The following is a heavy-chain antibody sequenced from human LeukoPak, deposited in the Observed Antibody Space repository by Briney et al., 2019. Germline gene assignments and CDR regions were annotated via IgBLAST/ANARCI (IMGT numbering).Heavy chain of an antibody. CDR1: GYTFTGYY. D-gene: IGHD3-22*01. V-gene: IGHV1-2*02. CDR3: ARDYYYDSSGYSIYYYYYMDV. J-gene: IGHJ6*03. CDR2: INPNSGGT. Sequence: ASVKVSCKASGYTFTGYYMHWVRQAPGQGLEWMGWINPNSGGTNYAQKFQGRVTMTRDTSISTAYMELSRLRSDDTAVYYCARDYYYDSSGYSIYYYYYMDVWGKGTTVTVSS.